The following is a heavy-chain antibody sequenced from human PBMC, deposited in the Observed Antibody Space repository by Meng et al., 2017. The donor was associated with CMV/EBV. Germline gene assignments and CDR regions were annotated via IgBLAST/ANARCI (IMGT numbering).Heavy chain of an antibody. V-gene: IGHV4-39*01. D-gene: IGHD6-6*01. J-gene: IGHJ4*02. CDR1: GGSISSSSYY. Sequence: SETLSLTCTVSGGSISSSSYYWGWIRQPPGKGLEWIGSIYYSGSTYYNPSLKSRVTISVDTSKNQFSLKLSSVTAADTAVYYCAGFIAARPWAYGSFDYWGQGTLVTV. CDR3: AGFIAARPWAYGSFDY. CDR2: IYYSGST.